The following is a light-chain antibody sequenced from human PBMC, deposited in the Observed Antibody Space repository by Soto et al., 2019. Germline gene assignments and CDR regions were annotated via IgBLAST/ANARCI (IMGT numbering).Light chain of an antibody. Sequence: DIELTQSRSSLSASVGDRVTITCRASQSISSYLNWYQQQSGKAPKLLIYDASTLQGGVPSRFIGSGSGTDFTLTISSLKPEDFEAYYCQQSYSTPRTFGRGTKVDIK. CDR3: QQSYSTPRT. CDR1: QSISSY. J-gene: IGKJ1*01. CDR2: DAS. V-gene: IGKV1-39*01.